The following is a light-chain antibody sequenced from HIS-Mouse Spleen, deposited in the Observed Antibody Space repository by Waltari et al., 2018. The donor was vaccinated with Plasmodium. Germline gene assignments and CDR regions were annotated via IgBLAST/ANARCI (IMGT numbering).Light chain of an antibody. J-gene: IGLJ2*01. Sequence: QSALTQPASVSGSPGPSITISCTGTSSDVGGYNYVSWYQQHPGKAPTLMIYDVRNRPPGVSNRFPGSKAGNTASLTISGLQAEDEADYYCSSYTSSSTLVCGGGTKLTVL. CDR1: SSDVGGYNY. CDR2: DVR. V-gene: IGLV2-14*03. CDR3: SSYTSSSTLV.